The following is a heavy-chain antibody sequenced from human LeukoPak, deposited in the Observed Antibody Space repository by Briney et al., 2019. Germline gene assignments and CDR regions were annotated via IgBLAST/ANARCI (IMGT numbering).Heavy chain of an antibody. J-gene: IGHJ6*03. CDR2: IYHSGST. V-gene: IGHV4-4*02. CDR1: GGSISSSNW. Sequence: SGTLSLTCAVSGGSISSSNWWSWVRQPPGKGLEWIGEIYHSGSTNYNPSLKSRVTISVDKSKNQFSLKLSSVTAADTAVYYCAGQNCSGGSCYSWSGYYYYYMDVWGKGTTVTVSS. D-gene: IGHD2-15*01. CDR3: AGQNCSGGSCYSWSGYYYYYMDV.